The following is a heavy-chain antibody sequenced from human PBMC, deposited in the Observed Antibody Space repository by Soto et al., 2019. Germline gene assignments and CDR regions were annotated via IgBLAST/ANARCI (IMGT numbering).Heavy chain of an antibody. CDR1: GFTFSSYA. CDR2: ISGSGGST. CDR3: TKDGRFDSDGSLYYYYYGMDV. Sequence: GGSLRLSCAASGFTFSSYAMSWVRQAPGKGLEWVSAISGSGGSTYYIESVRGRFTISRDNSKNMLFLQMNSLRVEDTAVYFCTKDGRFDSDGSLYYYYYGMDVWGQGTTVTVSS. D-gene: IGHD2-15*01. J-gene: IGHJ6*02. V-gene: IGHV3-23*01.